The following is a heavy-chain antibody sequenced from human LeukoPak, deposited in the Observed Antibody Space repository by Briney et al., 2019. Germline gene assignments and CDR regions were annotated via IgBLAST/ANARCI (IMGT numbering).Heavy chain of an antibody. CDR1: GGSISSYY. CDR3: ARRVYDHLLFDD. CDR2: IYYTGST. V-gene: IGHV4-59*08. Sequence: SETLSLTCTVSGGSISSYYWNWIRQPPGKGLEWIGYIYYTGSTNYNPSLKSRVTISLDTSKTQFSLKLSSVTAADTAVYYCARRVYDHLLFDDWGQGTLVTVSS. D-gene: IGHD5/OR15-5a*01. J-gene: IGHJ4*02.